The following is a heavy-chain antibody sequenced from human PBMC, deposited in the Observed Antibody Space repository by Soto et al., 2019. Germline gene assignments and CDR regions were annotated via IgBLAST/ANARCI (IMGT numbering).Heavy chain of an antibody. Sequence: SETLYLTCAVSGSSISIWNWLVWIRQPPGKGLEWIGYIYYSGTTYYNPSLKSRVTMSVDTSKNQFSLKLTSVTAVDTAVYYCARREIQGPIDHWGQG. CDR3: ARREIQGPIDH. CDR1: GSSISIWNW. D-gene: IGHD1-26*01. J-gene: IGHJ4*02. CDR2: IYYSGTT. V-gene: IGHV4-28*01.